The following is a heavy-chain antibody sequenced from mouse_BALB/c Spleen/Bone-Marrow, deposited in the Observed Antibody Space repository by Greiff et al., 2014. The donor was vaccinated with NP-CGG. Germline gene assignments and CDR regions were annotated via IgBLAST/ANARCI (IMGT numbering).Heavy chain of an antibody. CDR1: GFSLTSYG. CDR3: ARVDLWYFDV. V-gene: IGHV2-9*02. Sequence: VQLQQSGPGLVAPSQSLSITCTVSGFSLTSYGVHWVRQPPGKGLEWLGVIWAGGSTNYNSALMSRLSISKDNSKSQVFLEMNSLQTDDTAMYYCARVDLWYFDVWGAGTTVTVSS. CDR2: IWAGGST. J-gene: IGHJ1*01.